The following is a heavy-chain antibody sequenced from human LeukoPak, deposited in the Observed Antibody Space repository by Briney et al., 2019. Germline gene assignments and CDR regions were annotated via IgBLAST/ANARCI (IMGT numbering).Heavy chain of an antibody. D-gene: IGHD1-1*01. Sequence: GGSLRLSCAASGFTFSSYAMNWVRRAPGKGLEWVSVISDSGGSTYYTDSVKGRFTISRDNSKNTLYLQMNSLRAEDTAVYFCAKSRSGSANWALQIFDNWGQGTLVTVSS. CDR2: ISDSGGST. CDR3: AKSRSGSANWALQIFDN. V-gene: IGHV3-23*01. J-gene: IGHJ4*02. CDR1: GFTFSSYA.